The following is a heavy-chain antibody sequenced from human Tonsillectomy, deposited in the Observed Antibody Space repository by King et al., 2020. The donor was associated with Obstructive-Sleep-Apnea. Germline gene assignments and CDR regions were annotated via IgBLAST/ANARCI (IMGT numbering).Heavy chain of an antibody. V-gene: IGHV3-7*01. D-gene: IGHD3-16*02. J-gene: IGHJ4*02. CDR2: IKEDGSEK. Sequence: VQLVESGGGLVQPGGSLRLSCAASGFTSSNYWMSWVRQAPGKGLEWGANIKEDGSEKYYVDSVKGRFTISRDNAKNSLYLQMNSLRAEDTGVYYCARGSRYTNDYWGQGTLVTVSS. CDR3: ARGSRYTNDY. CDR1: GFTSSNYW.